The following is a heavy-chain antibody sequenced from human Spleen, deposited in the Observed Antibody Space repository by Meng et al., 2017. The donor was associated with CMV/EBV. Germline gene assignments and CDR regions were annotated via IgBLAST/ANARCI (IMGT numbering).Heavy chain of an antibody. J-gene: IGHJ3*02. Sequence: GGSLRLSCAASGFTFSTYSMNWVRQAPGKGLEWVSSISRTTSYIYYTDSVRGRFTISRDNAKNSLYLQMNSLRAEDTALYYCAKDINPLRLAYTFDIWGQGTMVTVSS. D-gene: IGHD3-16*01. CDR3: AKDINPLRLAYTFDI. CDR2: ISRTTSYI. CDR1: GFTFSTYS. V-gene: IGHV3-21*04.